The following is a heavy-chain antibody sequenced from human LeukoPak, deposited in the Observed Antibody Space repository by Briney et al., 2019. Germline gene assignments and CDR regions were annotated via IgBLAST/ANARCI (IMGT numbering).Heavy chain of an antibody. CDR1: GFIISNYS. Sequence: GSLRLSCAASGFIISNYSMSWVRQAPGKGLEWVSYISSGTGNKYYADSVKGRFTISRDNAKNSLYLQMNSLRDKDTAVYHCARFSGTITAFDIWGQGTLVTVSS. V-gene: IGHV3-48*02. CDR3: ARFSGTITAFDI. D-gene: IGHD3-10*01. CDR2: ISSGTGNK. J-gene: IGHJ3*02.